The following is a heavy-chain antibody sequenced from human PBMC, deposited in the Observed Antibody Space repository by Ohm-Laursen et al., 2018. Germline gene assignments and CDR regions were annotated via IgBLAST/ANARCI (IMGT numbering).Heavy chain of an antibody. J-gene: IGHJ6*02. CDR1: GFSLSSYS. CDR2: IDTSSRGI. CDR3: ARGRDAGSYGMDV. D-gene: IGHD5-24*01. V-gene: IGHV3-48*01. Sequence: GSLRLSCAASGFSLSSYSMNWVRQAPGKGLQWVSYIDTSSRGIYSADSVKGRFTISRDNAKNSLYLQMNSLRAGDTAVYYCARGRDAGSYGMDVWGQGTTVTVSS.